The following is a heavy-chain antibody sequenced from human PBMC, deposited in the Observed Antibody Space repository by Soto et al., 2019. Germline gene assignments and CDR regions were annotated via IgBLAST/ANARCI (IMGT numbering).Heavy chain of an antibody. V-gene: IGHV4-34*01. D-gene: IGHD2-15*01. CDR2: INHSGST. CDR1: GGSFSGYY. Sequence: SETLSLTCAVYGGSFSGYYWSWIRQPPGKGLEWIGEINHSGSTNYNPSLKSRVTISVDTSKNQFSLKLSSVAAADTAVYYCARRWGRTFDYWGQGTLVTVSS. J-gene: IGHJ4*02. CDR3: ARRWGRTFDY.